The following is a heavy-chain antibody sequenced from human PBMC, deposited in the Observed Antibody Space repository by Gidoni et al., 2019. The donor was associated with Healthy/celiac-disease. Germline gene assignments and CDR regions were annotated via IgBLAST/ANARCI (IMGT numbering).Heavy chain of an antibody. Sequence: QVQLQQWGAGLLKPSETLSLTCAVYGGSFSGYYWSWIRQPPGKGLEWIGEINHSGSTNYNPSLKSRVTISVDTSKNQFSLKLSSVTAADTAVYYGARGVVAAGVLYYYYGMDVWGQGTTVTVSS. CDR2: INHSGST. V-gene: IGHV4-34*01. CDR1: GGSFSGYY. CDR3: ARGVVAAGVLYYYYGMDV. J-gene: IGHJ6*02. D-gene: IGHD6-13*01.